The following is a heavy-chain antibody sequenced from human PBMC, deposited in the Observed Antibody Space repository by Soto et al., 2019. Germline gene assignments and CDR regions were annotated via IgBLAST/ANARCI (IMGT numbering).Heavy chain of an antibody. V-gene: IGHV1-2*02. J-gene: IGHJ4*02. CDR1: GYTFSDYY. D-gene: IGHD4-17*01. CDR2: INPDSGGT. CDR3: TRKVRDYNFDY. Sequence: QVQLAQSGAEVKKPVASVKVSCKASGYTFSDYYMHWVRQAPGQGLEWMGWINPDSGGTKYTQKFQGRVTMTRDTSISTAYMELSGLRSDDTAVYYCTRKVRDYNFDYWGQGTLVTVSS.